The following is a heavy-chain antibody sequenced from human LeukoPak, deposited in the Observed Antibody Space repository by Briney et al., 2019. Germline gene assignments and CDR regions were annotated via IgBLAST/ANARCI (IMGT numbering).Heavy chain of an antibody. Sequence: PSETLSLTCIVSGGSISSYYWSWIRQPPGKGLEWIGYVYYSGSTSYNPSLKSRVTISLDTSKNQCSLRLSSVTAADTALYYCARGRAPGYWGQGTLVTVSS. CDR2: VYYSGST. J-gene: IGHJ4*02. CDR3: ARGRAPGY. V-gene: IGHV4-59*01. CDR1: GGSISSYY.